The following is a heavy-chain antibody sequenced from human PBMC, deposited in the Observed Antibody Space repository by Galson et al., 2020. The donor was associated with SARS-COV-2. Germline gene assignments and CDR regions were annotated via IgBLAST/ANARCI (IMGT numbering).Heavy chain of an antibody. Sequence: GESLKISCQAPGYRFTSYWIGWVRQMPGKGLEWMGIVFPGDSETRYSPSFQGQVTISADKSISTAYLQWSSLKASDTAMYYCARHTADCSNGICYADYYHGMDVWGQGTAVTVS. D-gene: IGHD2-8*01. J-gene: IGHJ6*02. CDR2: VFPGDSET. V-gene: IGHV5-51*01. CDR3: ARHTADCSNGICYADYYHGMDV. CDR1: GYRFTSYW.